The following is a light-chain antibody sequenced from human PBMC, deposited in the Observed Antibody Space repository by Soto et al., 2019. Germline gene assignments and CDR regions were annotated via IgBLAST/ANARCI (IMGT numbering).Light chain of an antibody. Sequence: EIVMTQSPATLSVSQGERATLSCRASQSVSSSLAWFQQKPGQAPRLLIYAASARATGIAARLSGSGSGTEFTLTISSLQSEDFAVYYCLQHKSWPFTFGQGTKLELK. CDR2: AAS. J-gene: IGKJ2*01. V-gene: IGKV3-15*01. CDR1: QSVSSS. CDR3: LQHKSWPFT.